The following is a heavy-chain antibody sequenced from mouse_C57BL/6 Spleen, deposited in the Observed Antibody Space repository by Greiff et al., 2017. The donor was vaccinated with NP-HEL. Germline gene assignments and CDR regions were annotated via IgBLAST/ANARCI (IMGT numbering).Heavy chain of an antibody. CDR3: ARGVLRYAMDY. CDR1: GYTFTSYW. D-gene: IGHD2-14*01. Sequence: VQLQQSGAELVKPGASVKMSCKASGYTFTSYWITWVKQRPGQGLEWIGEIDPSDSYTNYNQKFKGKSTLTVDKSSSTAYMQLSSLTSEDSAVYYCARGVLRYAMDYWGQGTSVTVSS. V-gene: IGHV1-69*01. CDR2: IDPSDSYT. J-gene: IGHJ4*01.